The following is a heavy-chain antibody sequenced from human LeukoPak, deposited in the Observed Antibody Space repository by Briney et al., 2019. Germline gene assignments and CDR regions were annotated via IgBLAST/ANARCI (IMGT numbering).Heavy chain of an antibody. J-gene: IGHJ4*02. CDR3: ARTDDSLFPLNDY. V-gene: IGHV1-2*02. Sequence: ASVKVSCKASGYTFTDYYMHWVRQAPGQGLEWMGWINPNSGGTNYAQKFQGRVAMTRDTSISTAYMELSRLRSDDTAVYYCARTDDSLFPLNDYWGQGTLVTVSS. D-gene: IGHD1-1*01. CDR1: GYTFTDYY. CDR2: INPNSGGT.